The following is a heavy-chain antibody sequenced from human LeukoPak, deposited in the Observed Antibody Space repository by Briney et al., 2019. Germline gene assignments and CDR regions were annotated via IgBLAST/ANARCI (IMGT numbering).Heavy chain of an antibody. CDR2: ISYDGSNK. Sequence: GGSLRLSCAASGFTFSSYGMHWVRQAPGKGLEWVAVISYDGSNKYYADSVKGRFTISRDNSKNTLYLQMNSLRAEDTAVYYCAKGGSSGWNFIGYCGQGTLVTVSS. CDR1: GFTFSSYG. J-gene: IGHJ4*02. V-gene: IGHV3-30*18. CDR3: AKGGSSGWNFIGY. D-gene: IGHD6-19*01.